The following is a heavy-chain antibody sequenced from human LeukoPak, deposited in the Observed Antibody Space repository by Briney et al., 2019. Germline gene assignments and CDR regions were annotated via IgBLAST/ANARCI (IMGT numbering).Heavy chain of an antibody. V-gene: IGHV4-61*02. J-gene: IGHJ3*02. CDR1: GGSISSGSYY. D-gene: IGHD1-14*01. CDR3: ARGVGSITQGDAFDI. CDR2: IYTSGST. Sequence: SETLSLTCTVSGGSISSGSYYWSWIRQPAGKGLEWIGRIYTSGSTNYNPSLKSRVTISVDTSKNQFSLQLNSVTPEDTAVYYCARGVGSITQGDAFDIWGQGTMVTVSS.